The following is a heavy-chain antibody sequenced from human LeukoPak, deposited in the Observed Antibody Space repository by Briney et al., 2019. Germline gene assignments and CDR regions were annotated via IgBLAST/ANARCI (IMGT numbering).Heavy chain of an antibody. Sequence: TSETLSLTCTVSGGSIDNSIYYRGWIRQSPEKGLEWIGSIYYTGTTNYNPSLESRVTISVDASNNQVSLTLNSVTAADTAVYFCARGGFYGHPFDFGGQGTLVTVSS. CDR2: IYYTGTT. D-gene: IGHD3-10*01. CDR1: GGSIDNSIYY. J-gene: IGHJ4*02. CDR3: ARGGFYGHPFDF. V-gene: IGHV4-39*07.